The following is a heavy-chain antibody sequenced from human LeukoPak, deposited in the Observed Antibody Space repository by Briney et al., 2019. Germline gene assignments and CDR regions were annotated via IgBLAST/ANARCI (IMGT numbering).Heavy chain of an antibody. D-gene: IGHD3-10*01. CDR2: IYYSGST. V-gene: IGHV4-59*01. CDR1: GGSISSYY. J-gene: IGHJ6*03. CDR3: ARGYGSGSYYTPYYYYYMDV. Sequence: PSETLSLTCTVSGGSISSYYWSWIRQPPGKGLEWIGYIYYSGSTNYNPSLKSRVTISVDTSKNQFSLKLSSVTAADTAVYYCARGYGSGSYYTPYYYYYMDVWGKGTTVTVSS.